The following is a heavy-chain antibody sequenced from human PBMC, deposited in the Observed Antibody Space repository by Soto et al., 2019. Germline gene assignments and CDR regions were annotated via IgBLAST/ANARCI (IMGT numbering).Heavy chain of an antibody. Sequence: QVHLVQSGTEVKKPGASVKVSCKASGYTFLDFYIHWVRQAPGQGLEWMGFINPSGGGTTYAQQFQGRLTMTRDTSTSTVYMELISLRSEAPAIYYCARDKPFSAGYWGQGTLVT. V-gene: IGHV1-46*01. CDR3: ARDKPFSAGY. CDR2: INPSGGGT. CDR1: GYTFLDFY. D-gene: IGHD3-3*02. J-gene: IGHJ4*02.